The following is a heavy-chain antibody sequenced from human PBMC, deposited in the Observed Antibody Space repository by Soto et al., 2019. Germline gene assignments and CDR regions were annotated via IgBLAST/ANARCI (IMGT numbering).Heavy chain of an antibody. J-gene: IGHJ6*02. V-gene: IGHV4-31*03. CDR1: GASISTRDYF. Sequence: ASETLSLTCTVSGASISTRDYFWGWVRQRPGEGLEWIGYIFYSGSTYYNPSLQSRLTISVDTSKNQFSLSLTSVTAADTAIYYCTRDSTMTSTWRGLEVWGQGTTVTVSS. CDR2: IFYSGST. D-gene: IGHD5-12*01. CDR3: TRDSTMTSTWRGLEV.